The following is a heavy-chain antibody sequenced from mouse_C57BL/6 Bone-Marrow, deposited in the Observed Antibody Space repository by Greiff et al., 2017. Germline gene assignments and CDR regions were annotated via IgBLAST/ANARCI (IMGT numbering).Heavy chain of an antibody. CDR1: GYSITSGYD. V-gene: IGHV3-1*01. CDR3: ARDQDGSSYWYFDV. J-gene: IGHJ1*03. CDR2: ISYSGST. D-gene: IGHD1-1*01. Sequence: EVKLQESGPGMVKPSQSLSLTCTVTGYSITSGYDWHWIRHFPGNKLEWMGYISYSGSTNYNPSLKSRISITHDTSKNHFFLKLNSVTTEDTATYYCARDQDGSSYWYFDVWGTGTTVTVSS.